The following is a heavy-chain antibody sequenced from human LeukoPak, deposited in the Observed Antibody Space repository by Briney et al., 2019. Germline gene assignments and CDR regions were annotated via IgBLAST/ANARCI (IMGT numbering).Heavy chain of an antibody. Sequence: SVKVSCKVSGGTFSSHALSWVRQAPGQGLEWMGRIIPMFGVTNYAQNFQGRFTITADKSTTTVYMELTSLRSEDTAVYYCAGNPLGTEMLMGYYYYGMDVWGQGTTVTVSS. CDR2: IIPMFGVT. CDR3: AGNPLGTEMLMGYYYYGMDV. CDR1: GGTFSSHA. D-gene: IGHD3-16*01. J-gene: IGHJ6*02. V-gene: IGHV1-69*04.